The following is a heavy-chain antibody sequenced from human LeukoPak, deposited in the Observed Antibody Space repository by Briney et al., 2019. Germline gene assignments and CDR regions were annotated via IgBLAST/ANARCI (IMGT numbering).Heavy chain of an antibody. D-gene: IGHD2-2*02. CDR1: GGTFSSYA. V-gene: IGHV1-69*13. CDR2: IIPIFGTA. Sequence: SVKVSRKACGGTFSSYAISWVRQAPGQGLEWMGGIIPIFGTANYAQKFQGRVTITADESTSTAYMELSSLRSEDTAVYYCARESGSKYQLLYVHYYYYMDVWGKGTTVTFSS. J-gene: IGHJ6*03. CDR3: ARESGSKYQLLYVHYYYYMDV.